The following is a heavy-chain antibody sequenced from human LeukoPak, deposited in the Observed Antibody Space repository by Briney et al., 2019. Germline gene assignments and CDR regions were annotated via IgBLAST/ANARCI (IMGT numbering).Heavy chain of an antibody. CDR3: TRYITMVRGGSWFDP. Sequence: SVKVSCKASGGTFSSYAISWVRQAPGQGLEWMGRIIPILGIANYAQKFQGRVTMTRNTSISTAYMELSSLRSEDTAVYYCTRYITMVRGGSWFDPWGQGTLVTVSS. CDR1: GGTFSSYA. V-gene: IGHV1-69*04. J-gene: IGHJ5*02. D-gene: IGHD3-10*01. CDR2: IIPILGIA.